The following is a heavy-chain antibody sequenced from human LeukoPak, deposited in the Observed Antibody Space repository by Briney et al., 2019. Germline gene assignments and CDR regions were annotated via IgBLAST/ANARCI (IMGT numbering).Heavy chain of an antibody. Sequence: GASVKVSCKASGYTFTSYGISWVRQAPGQGLEWMGWISAYNGNTNYAQKLQGRVTMTTDTSTSTAYMELRSLRSDDTAVYYCARARMDLDYYYYYMDVWGKGTTVTVSS. D-gene: IGHD2-15*01. V-gene: IGHV1-18*01. CDR2: ISAYNGNT. CDR3: ARARMDLDYYYYYMDV. J-gene: IGHJ6*03. CDR1: GYTFTSYG.